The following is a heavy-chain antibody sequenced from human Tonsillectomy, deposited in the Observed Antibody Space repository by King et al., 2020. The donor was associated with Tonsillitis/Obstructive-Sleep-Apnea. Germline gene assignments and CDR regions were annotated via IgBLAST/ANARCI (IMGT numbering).Heavy chain of an antibody. D-gene: IGHD6-6*01. CDR2: IYYSGST. V-gene: IGHV4-59*01. CDR3: ARAAGYRSSLTRFDY. Sequence: VQLQESGPGLVKPSETLSLTCTVSGDSISSYYWSWIRQPPGKGLEWIGYIYYSGSTNYNPSLKSRVTISVDTSKNQFSLSLSPVTAADTAVYYCARAAGYRSSLTRFDYWRQGTLVTVSS. J-gene: IGHJ4*02. CDR1: GDSISSYY.